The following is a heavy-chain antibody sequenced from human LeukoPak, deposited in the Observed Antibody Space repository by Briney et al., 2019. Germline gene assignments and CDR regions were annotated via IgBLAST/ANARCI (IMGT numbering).Heavy chain of an antibody. V-gene: IGHV4-59*12. Sequence: SETLSLTCTVSGGSINSYYWSWIRQPPGKGLEWIGYIYYSGTTNYNPSLKSRVTISVDTSKNQFSLRLISVTAADTAVYFCARGRGGGGSSNNWFDRWGRGTLVIVSS. J-gene: IGHJ5*02. CDR3: ARGRGGGGSSNNWFDR. D-gene: IGHD2-15*01. CDR2: IYYSGTT. CDR1: GGSINSYY.